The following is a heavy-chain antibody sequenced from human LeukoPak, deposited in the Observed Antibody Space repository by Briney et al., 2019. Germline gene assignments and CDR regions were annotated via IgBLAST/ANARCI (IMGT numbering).Heavy chain of an antibody. D-gene: IGHD6-19*01. CDR1: GYTFTSYY. Sequence: ASVKVCCKASGYTFTSYYMHWVRQAPGQGLEWMGIINPSGGSTSYAQKFQGRVTMTRGTSTSTVYMELSSLRSEDTAVYYCARGSSGWYSVAYWGQGTLVTVSS. CDR2: INPSGGST. CDR3: ARGSSGWYSVAY. J-gene: IGHJ4*02. V-gene: IGHV1-46*01.